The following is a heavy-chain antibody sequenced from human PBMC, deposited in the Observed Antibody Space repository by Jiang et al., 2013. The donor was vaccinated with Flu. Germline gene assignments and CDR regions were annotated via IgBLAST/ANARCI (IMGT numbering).Heavy chain of an antibody. J-gene: IGHJ3*02. Sequence: GSGLVKPSETLSLTCTVSGGSISSSSYYWGWIRQPPGKGLEWIGSIYYSGSTYYNPSLKSRVTISVDTSKNQFSLKLSSVTAADTAVYYCARRGEGVDIWGQGTMVTVSS. CDR1: GGSISSSSYY. CDR3: ARRGEGVDI. CDR2: IYYSGST. V-gene: IGHV4-39*01.